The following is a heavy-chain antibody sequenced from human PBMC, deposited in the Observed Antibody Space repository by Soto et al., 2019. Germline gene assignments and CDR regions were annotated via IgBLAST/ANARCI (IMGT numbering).Heavy chain of an antibody. D-gene: IGHD3-9*01. CDR2: INHSGST. CDR1: GESFSGYY. CDR3: ASGGQTIIPKD. J-gene: IGHJ4*02. V-gene: IGHV4-34*02. Sequence: QVQLQQWGAGLLKPSETLSLTCAVYGESFSGYYWSWIRQPPGKGLDWIGEINHSGSTNYNPSLKSRVTISVDTSKNQFSLKLSSVTAADTAVYYCASGGQTIIPKDWGQGTLVTVSS.